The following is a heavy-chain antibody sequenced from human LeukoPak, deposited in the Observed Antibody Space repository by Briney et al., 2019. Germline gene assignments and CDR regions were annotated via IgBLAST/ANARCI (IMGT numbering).Heavy chain of an antibody. CDR2: ISYGGST. D-gene: IGHD1-26*01. Sequence: PSETLFLTCTVSGGSITSNNYYWGWIRQPPGKGLEWIGSISYGGSTHYNPSLKSRVTISVDTSKNQFSLKLRSVTATDTAVYHCARMPIVGATTLDYWGQGTLVTVSS. V-gene: IGHV4-39*01. CDR1: GGSITSNNYY. CDR3: ARMPIVGATTLDY. J-gene: IGHJ4*02.